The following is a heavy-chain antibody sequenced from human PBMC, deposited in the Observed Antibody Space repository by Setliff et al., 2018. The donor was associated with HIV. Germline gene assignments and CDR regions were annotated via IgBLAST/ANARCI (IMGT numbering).Heavy chain of an antibody. CDR2: VCYSRTS. CDR1: SGSVSSSSSY. CDR3: ARHGVDDTSANSFRFGVHDH. J-gene: IGHJ4*02. Sequence: SETLSLTCTVSSGSVSSSSSYWGWIRQPPGKGLEWIGNVCYSRTSYYNPSPKSRVTISVDTSKNQFSLKLGSVTAADTAVYYWARHGVDDTSANSFRFGVHDHWGQGTLVTVSS. D-gene: IGHD3-22*01. V-gene: IGHV4-39*01.